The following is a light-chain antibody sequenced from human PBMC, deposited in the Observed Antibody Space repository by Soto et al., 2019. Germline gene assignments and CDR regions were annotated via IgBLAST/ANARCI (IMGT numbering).Light chain of an antibody. J-gene: IGKJ1*01. CDR3: HQYDSWT. V-gene: IGKV3-20*01. CDR2: GAS. CDR1: QSFNSIY. Sequence: DIVMTQTPLSLSVTPGQPATLSCRASQSFNSIYLAWYQQKPDQAPRLLIYGASSRATGIPDRFSGSGSGTDFTLTISRLEPEDFAVYYCHQYDSWTFGQGTKVDI.